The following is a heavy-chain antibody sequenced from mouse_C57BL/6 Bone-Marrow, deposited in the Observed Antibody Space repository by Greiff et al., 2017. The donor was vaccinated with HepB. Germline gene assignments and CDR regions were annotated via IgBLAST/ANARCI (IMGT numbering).Heavy chain of an antibody. V-gene: IGHV1-72*01. Sequence: QVQLQQPGAELVKPGASVKLSCKASGYTFTSYWMHWVKQRPGRGLEWIGRIDPNSGGTKYNEKFKSKATLTVDTPSSTAYMQLSSLTSEDSAVYYCARGVYYGSRPFDNWGQGTTLTVSS. D-gene: IGHD1-1*01. CDR3: ARGVYYGSRPFDN. J-gene: IGHJ2*01. CDR2: IDPNSGGT. CDR1: GYTFTSYW.